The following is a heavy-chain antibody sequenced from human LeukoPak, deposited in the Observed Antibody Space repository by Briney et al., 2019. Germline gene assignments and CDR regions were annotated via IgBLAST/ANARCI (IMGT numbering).Heavy chain of an antibody. CDR1: GGSFSGYY. CDR2: INHSGST. D-gene: IGHD6-13*01. CDR3: ARTSRYSRYSYYYLDV. J-gene: IGHJ6*03. Sequence: SETLSLTCAVYGGSFSGYYWSWIRQPPGKGLEWIGEINHSGSTNYNPSLKSRVTISVDTSKNQFSLKLSSVTAADTAVYYCARTSRYSRYSYYYLDVWGKGTTVTVSS. V-gene: IGHV4-34*01.